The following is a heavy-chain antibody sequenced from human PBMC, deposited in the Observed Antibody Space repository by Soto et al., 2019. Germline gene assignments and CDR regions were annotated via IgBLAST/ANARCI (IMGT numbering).Heavy chain of an antibody. V-gene: IGHV3-11*03. Sequence: PGGSLRLSCAAYGFTFSDDYMSWIRQAPGKGLDWVSYISSSRSYTNYADSVKGRFTISRDNAKNSLYLQMNSLRAEDTAVYYCARYSAVAQTFDHWGQGTLVTVSS. CDR3: ARYSAVAQTFDH. D-gene: IGHD6-19*01. J-gene: IGHJ4*02. CDR1: GFTFSDDY. CDR2: ISSSRSYT.